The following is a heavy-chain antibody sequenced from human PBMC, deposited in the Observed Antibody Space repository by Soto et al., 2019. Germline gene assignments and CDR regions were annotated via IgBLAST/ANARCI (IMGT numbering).Heavy chain of an antibody. J-gene: IGHJ4*02. CDR2: ISSSGSTI. CDR3: ARGSPSLGYCSSTSCSANFDY. CDR1: GFTFSDYY. V-gene: IGHV3-11*01. Sequence: QVQLVESGGGLVKPGGSLRLSCAASGFTFSDYYMSWIRQAPGKGLEWVSYISSSGSTIYYADSVKGRFTISRDNAKNSLYLQMNSLRAEDTAVYYCARGSPSLGYCSSTSCSANFDYWGQGTLVTVSS. D-gene: IGHD2-2*03.